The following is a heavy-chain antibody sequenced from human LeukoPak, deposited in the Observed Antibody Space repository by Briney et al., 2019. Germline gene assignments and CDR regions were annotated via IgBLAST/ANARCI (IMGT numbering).Heavy chain of an antibody. V-gene: IGHV1-46*01. D-gene: IGHD1-26*01. Sequence: ASVKVSCKASGYTFTNYFMHWVRPAPGKGLEGMGIINPSGGKASHAQKFQGRVTMTRNRSTSTVYMELGSLRSDGTAVYYCARPGGVGATLYYFVYWGQGTQVTVSS. CDR3: ARPGGVGATLYYFVY. CDR1: GYTFTNYF. J-gene: IGHJ4*02. CDR2: INPSGGKA.